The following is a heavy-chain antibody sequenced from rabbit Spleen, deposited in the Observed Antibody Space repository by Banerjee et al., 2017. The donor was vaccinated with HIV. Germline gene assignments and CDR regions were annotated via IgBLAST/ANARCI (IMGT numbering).Heavy chain of an antibody. CDR1: GVSFSADSF. V-gene: IGHV1S45*01. CDR2: IDTGSSGFT. Sequence: QEQLEESGGDLVKPGASLTLTCIASGVSFSADSFSGDSYMCWVRQAPGKGLEWIVCIDTGSSGFTYFASWAKGRFTISRTSSTTVTLEMTSLTVADTATYFCARDTGSSFSSYGMDLWCQGTLVTVS. J-gene: IGHJ6*01. CDR3: ARDTGSSFSSYGMDL. D-gene: IGHD8-1*01.